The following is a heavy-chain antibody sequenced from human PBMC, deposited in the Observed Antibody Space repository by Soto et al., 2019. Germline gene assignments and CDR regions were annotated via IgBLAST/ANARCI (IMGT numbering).Heavy chain of an antibody. V-gene: IGHV1-18*04. J-gene: IGHJ4*02. CDR2: ISAYNGNT. D-gene: IGHD6-6*01. CDR3: ARDGSSSALLSAHD. Sequence: ASVTVSCKAFVYTFTSHGISWVRQAPGQGLEWMGWISAYNGNTNYAQKLQGRVTMTTDTSTSTAYMELRSLRSDDTALYYCARDGSSSALLSAHDWGQGTLVTVSS. CDR1: VYTFTSHG.